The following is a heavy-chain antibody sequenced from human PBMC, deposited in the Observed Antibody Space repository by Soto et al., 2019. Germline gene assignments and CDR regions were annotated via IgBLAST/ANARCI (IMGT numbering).Heavy chain of an antibody. D-gene: IGHD6-19*01. V-gene: IGHV3-48*03. CDR2: ISSSGTTM. Sequence: PGGSLRLSCAASGFTFSSYEMNWVRQAPGKGLEWVSYISSSGTTMYYADSVKGRFTISRDNAKKSLYLQLTSLRAEDTAVYYCARDQGQWLDYWGQGTLVTVSS. J-gene: IGHJ4*02. CDR3: ARDQGQWLDY. CDR1: GFTFSSYE.